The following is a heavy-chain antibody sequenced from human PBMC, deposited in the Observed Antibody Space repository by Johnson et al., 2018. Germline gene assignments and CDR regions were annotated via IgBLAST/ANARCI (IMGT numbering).Heavy chain of an antibody. Sequence: QLVESGAEVKKPGASVKVSCKASGGTFSSYAISWVRQAPGQGLEWMGGILPIFGTANYAQKFQGRVTITADESTSTAYMELSSRRSEDTAGYYCAKSILWFGELSLTYMDVWGKGTTVTVSS. J-gene: IGHJ6*03. CDR3: AKSILWFGELSLTYMDV. V-gene: IGHV1-69*13. CDR1: GGTFSSYA. D-gene: IGHD3-10*01. CDR2: ILPIFGTA.